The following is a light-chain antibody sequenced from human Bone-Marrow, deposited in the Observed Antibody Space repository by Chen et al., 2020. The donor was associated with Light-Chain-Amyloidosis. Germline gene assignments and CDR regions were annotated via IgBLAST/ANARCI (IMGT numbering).Light chain of an antibody. Sequence: SYELTQPPSVSVSPGQTARITCSGDDLPTKYAYWYQQKPGQAPVLWIHRATGRPSGISERFSGSSSGTTATLTISGVQAEDEADYHCQSADSSGTYEVIFGGGTKLTVL. V-gene: IGLV3-25*03. CDR3: QSADSSGTYEVI. CDR2: RAT. J-gene: IGLJ2*01. CDR1: DLPTKY.